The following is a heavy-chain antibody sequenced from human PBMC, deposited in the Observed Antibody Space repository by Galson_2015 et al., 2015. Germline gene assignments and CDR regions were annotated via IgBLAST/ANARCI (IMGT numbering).Heavy chain of an antibody. V-gene: IGHV3-11*01. D-gene: IGHD2-15*01. Sequence: LRLSCAASGFTFSDYYMSWIRQAPGKGLEWVSSISSGSGTIYYADSVKGRFTISRDNARNSLYLQMNSLRAEDTAVYYCAKYCSGGSCYDHWGQGTLVTVSS. J-gene: IGHJ5*02. CDR3: AKYCSGGSCYDH. CDR2: ISSGSGTI. CDR1: GFTFSDYY.